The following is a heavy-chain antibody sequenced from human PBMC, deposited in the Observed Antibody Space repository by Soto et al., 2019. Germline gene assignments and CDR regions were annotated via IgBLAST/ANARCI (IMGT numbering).Heavy chain of an antibody. CDR1: GFTFSDYY. J-gene: IGHJ4*02. V-gene: IGHV3-11*04. CDR3: ARPDCSSTSCYYYFDY. D-gene: IGHD2-2*01. Sequence: GGSLRLSCAASGFTFSDYYMSWIRQAPGKGLEWVSYISSSGSTIYYADSVKGRFTISRDNAKNSLYLQMNSLRAEDTAVYYCARPDCSSTSCYYYFDYWGQGTLVTVSS. CDR2: ISSSGSTI.